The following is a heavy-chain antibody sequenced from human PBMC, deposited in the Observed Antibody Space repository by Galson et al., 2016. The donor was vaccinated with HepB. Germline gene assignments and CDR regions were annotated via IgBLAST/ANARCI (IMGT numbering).Heavy chain of an antibody. CDR2: LRSDGSST. J-gene: IGHJ4*02. Sequence: SLRLSCAASGFSFSSYAMDWVRQAPGKGLVCVSRLRSDGSSTYYADSVKGRFTISRDNAKNTLYLQMNSLRAEDTAVYYCRIGAAGIDYWGQGTLVTVSS. CDR3: RIGAAGIDY. CDR1: GFSFSSYA. V-gene: IGHV3-74*01. D-gene: IGHD6-13*01.